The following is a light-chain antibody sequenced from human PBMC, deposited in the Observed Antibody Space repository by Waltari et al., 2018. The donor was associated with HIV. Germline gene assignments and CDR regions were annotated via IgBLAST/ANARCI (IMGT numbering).Light chain of an antibody. CDR1: SSDVGGYDY. V-gene: IGLV2-14*03. CDR2: EVR. J-gene: IGLJ2*01. Sequence: QSALTQPSSVSGSPGQSVTISCTGTSSDVGGYDYVSWYQQHPDKAPKLLIYEVRSRPPGVSDRFSGSKSGNTASLTISGLQPEDEADYYCSSFTDNRAVIFGGGTKLTVL. CDR3: SSFTDNRAVI.